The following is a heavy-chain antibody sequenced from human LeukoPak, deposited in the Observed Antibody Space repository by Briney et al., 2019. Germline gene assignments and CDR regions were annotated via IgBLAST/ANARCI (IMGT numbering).Heavy chain of an antibody. D-gene: IGHD3-16*01. CDR3: ATGGSLGRPVTGRYYYGMDV. CDR1: GYTFTSYY. CDR2: ISAYNGNT. Sequence: EASVKVSCKASGYTFTSYYMHWVRQAPGQGLEWMGWISAYNGNTNYAQKLQGRVTMTTDTSTSTAYMELRSLRSDDTAVYYCATGGSLGRPVTGRYYYGMDVWGQGTTVTVSS. V-gene: IGHV1-18*04. J-gene: IGHJ6*02.